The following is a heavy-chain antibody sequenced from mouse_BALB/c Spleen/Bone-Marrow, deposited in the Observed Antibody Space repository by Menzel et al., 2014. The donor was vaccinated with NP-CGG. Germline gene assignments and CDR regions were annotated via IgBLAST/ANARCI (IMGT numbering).Heavy chain of an antibody. CDR1: GFTFSSFG. CDR2: ISSGSSTI. Sequence: EVKLVESGGGLVQPGGSRKLSCAASGFTFSSFGMHWVRQAPEKGLEWVAYISSGSSTIYYADTVKGRFTISRDNPKNTLFLQMTSLRSEDTAMYYCARGVLYHAMDYWGQGTSVTVSS. CDR3: ARGVLYHAMDY. V-gene: IGHV5-17*02. J-gene: IGHJ4*01.